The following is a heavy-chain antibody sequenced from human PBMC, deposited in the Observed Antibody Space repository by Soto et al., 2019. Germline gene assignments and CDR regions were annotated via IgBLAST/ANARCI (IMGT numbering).Heavy chain of an antibody. CDR3: ATGRPISSPFDY. CDR2: FDPEDGET. J-gene: IGHJ4*02. D-gene: IGHD2-15*01. Sequence: ASVKVSCKVSGYTLTELSMHWVRQAPGKGLEWMGGFDPEDGETIYAQKFQGRVTMTEDTSTDTAYMELSSLRSEDTAVYYCATGRPISSPFDYWGQGTLVTVSS. CDR1: GYTLTELS. V-gene: IGHV1-24*01.